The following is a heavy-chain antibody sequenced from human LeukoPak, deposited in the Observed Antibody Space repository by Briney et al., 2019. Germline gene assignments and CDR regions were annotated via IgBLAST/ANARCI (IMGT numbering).Heavy chain of an antibody. CDR3: TRRGSESYADY. D-gene: IGHD3-10*01. J-gene: IGHJ4*02. CDR2: VRSKANSYAT. Sequence: GGSLRLSCAASGFTFSGSAMHWVRQASGKGLEWVGRVRSKANSYATAYAASVKGRITISRDDSKNTAYLQMNSLKTEDTAVYYCTRRGSESYADYWGQGTLVT. V-gene: IGHV3-73*01. CDR1: GFTFSGSA.